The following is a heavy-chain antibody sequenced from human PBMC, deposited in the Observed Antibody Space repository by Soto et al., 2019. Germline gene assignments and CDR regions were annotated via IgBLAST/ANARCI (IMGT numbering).Heavy chain of an antibody. CDR2: MNPNSGNT. CDR1: GYTFTSYD. Sequence: ASVKVSCKASGYTFTSYDINWVRQATGQGLEWMGWMNPNSGNTGYAQKFQGRVTMTRNTSISTAYMELSSLRSEDTAMYYCARISTRGYSDNWSPTPLFDYWGQGALVTVSS. CDR3: ARISTRGYSDNWSPTPLFDY. J-gene: IGHJ4*02. V-gene: IGHV1-8*01. D-gene: IGHD1-1*01.